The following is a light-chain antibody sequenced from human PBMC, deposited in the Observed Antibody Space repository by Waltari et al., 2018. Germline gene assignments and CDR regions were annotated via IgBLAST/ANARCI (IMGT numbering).Light chain of an antibody. CDR3: AAWDDSLNGGV. V-gene: IGLV1-44*01. J-gene: IGLJ3*02. Sequence: QSVLTQPPSASGTPGQRVAIPCSGSRSNIGSNTVHWYQNPPGTAPKPLIYSNNQRPSGVPDRFSGSKSGTSASLAISGLQSEDEADYYCAAWDDSLNGGVFGGGTKLTVL. CDR2: SNN. CDR1: RSNIGSNT.